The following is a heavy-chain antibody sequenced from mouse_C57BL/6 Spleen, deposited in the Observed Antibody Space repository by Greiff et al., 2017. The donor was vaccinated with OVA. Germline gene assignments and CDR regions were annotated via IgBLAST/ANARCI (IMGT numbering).Heavy chain of an antibody. J-gene: IGHJ1*03. CDR2: IDPSASYT. V-gene: IGHV1-69*01. CDR1: GYTFTSYW. CDR3: ARRYYGSRGWYFDV. D-gene: IGHD1-1*01. Sequence: VQLQQPGAELVMPGASVKLSCKASGYTFTSYWMHWVQQRPGQGLEWIGEIDPSASYTNYHQKFKGKSTLTVDKSSSTAYMQLSSLTSEDSAVYYCARRYYGSRGWYFDVWGTGTTVTVSS.